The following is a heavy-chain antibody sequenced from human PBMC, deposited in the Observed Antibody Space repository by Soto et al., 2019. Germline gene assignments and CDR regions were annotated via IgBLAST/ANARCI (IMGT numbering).Heavy chain of an antibody. CDR1: GFTFSSYA. V-gene: IGHV3-30-3*01. CDR2: ISYDGSNK. CDR3: ARDQSRFGSIWGYIDY. Sequence: GGSLRLSCAASGFTFSSYAMHWVRQAPGKGLEWVAAISYDGSNKYYADSVKGRFTISRDNSKNTLYVQMNSLRTEETAVYYCARDQSRFGSIWGYIDYWGQGTLVTVSS. J-gene: IGHJ4*02. D-gene: IGHD6-13*01.